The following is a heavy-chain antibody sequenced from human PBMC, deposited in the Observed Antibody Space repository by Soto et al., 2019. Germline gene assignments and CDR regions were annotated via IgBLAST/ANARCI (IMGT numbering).Heavy chain of an antibody. Sequence: QVQLVQSGAEVKKPGASVKVSCKASGYTFTSYAMHWVRQAPGQRLEWMGWINAGNGNTKYSQQFQGRVTITRDTSASTAYMELSSLGSEDTAVYYCARAPAAGPDYYYYYMDVWGKGTTVTVSS. CDR2: INAGNGNT. V-gene: IGHV1-3*01. D-gene: IGHD6-13*01. CDR1: GYTFTSYA. J-gene: IGHJ6*03. CDR3: ARAPAAGPDYYYYYMDV.